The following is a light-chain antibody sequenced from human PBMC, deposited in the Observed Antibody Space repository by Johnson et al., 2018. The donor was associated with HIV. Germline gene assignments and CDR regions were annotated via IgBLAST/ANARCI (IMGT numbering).Light chain of an antibody. CDR1: SSNIGNNY. V-gene: IGLV1-51*01. J-gene: IGLJ1*01. CDR2: GNN. CDR3: GTWDSSLSPGGV. Sequence: QSVLTQPPSVSAAPGQKVTISCSGSSSNIGNNYVSWYQQFPGTAPKLLIYGNNKRPSGIPDRFSGSKSGTSATLGITGLQTGDEADYYCGTWDSSLSPGGVFGTGTKVTV.